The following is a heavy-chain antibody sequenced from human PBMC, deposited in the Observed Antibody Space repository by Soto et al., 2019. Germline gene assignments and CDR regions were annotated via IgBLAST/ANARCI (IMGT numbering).Heavy chain of an antibody. Sequence: GGLLRLSCAASGFTFSSYGMHWVRQAPGKGLEWVAVIWYDGSNKYYADSVKGRFTISRDNSKNTLYLQMNSLRSDDTAVYYCERGFQIFGVVQQVDYWGQGTLVTVSS. CDR3: ERGFQIFGVVQQVDY. CDR2: IWYDGSNK. CDR1: GFTFSSYG. V-gene: IGHV3-33*01. D-gene: IGHD3-3*01. J-gene: IGHJ4*02.